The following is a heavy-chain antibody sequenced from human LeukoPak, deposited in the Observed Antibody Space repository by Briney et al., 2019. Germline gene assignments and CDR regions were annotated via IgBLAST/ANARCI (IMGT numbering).Heavy chain of an antibody. Sequence: GGSLRLSCAASGFTFNSYEMNWVRQAPGKGLEWVSYISSSGSTIYYADSVKGRFTISRDNAKNSLYLQMNSLRAEDTAVYYCARQKYYYDSSGYYYYYYYMDVWGKGTTVTVSS. CDR1: GFTFNSYE. V-gene: IGHV3-48*03. D-gene: IGHD3-22*01. J-gene: IGHJ6*03. CDR3: ARQKYYYDSSGYYYYYYYMDV. CDR2: ISSSGSTI.